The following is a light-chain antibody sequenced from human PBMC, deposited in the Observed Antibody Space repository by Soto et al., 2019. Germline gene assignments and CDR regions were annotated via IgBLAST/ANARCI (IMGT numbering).Light chain of an antibody. Sequence: QSVLTQPPSASGTPGQRVTMSCSGSSSNIGSNTVNWYQQLPGTAPKLVVYSNNRRPSGVPDRFSGSKSGTSVSLAISGLQSEDEADYYCSTWDDSLKGYVFGTGTTLTVL. CDR1: SSNIGSNT. J-gene: IGLJ1*01. CDR2: SNN. V-gene: IGLV1-44*01. CDR3: STWDDSLKGYV.